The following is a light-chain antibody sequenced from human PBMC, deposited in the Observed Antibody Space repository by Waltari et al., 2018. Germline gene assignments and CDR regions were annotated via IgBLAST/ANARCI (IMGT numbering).Light chain of an antibody. J-gene: IGKJ4*01. CDR1: QTVRTTY. V-gene: IGKV3-20*01. CDR3: QQYDISPLT. CDR2: GAS. Sequence: EIVLTQSPGTLSLSPGARATLSCRASQTVRTTYLAWYQQKPGQAPTLLIYGASSSATGIPDRFSGSGSGTDFSLTISSLEPEDFAVYYCQQYDISPLTFGGGTRVEIK.